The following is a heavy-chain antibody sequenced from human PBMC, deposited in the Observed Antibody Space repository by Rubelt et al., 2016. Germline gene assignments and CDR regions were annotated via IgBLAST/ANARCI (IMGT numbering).Heavy chain of an antibody. Sequence: QVQLVESGGGVVQPGRSLRLSCAASGFTFSSYGMHWVRQAPGKGLEWVAVIWYDGSNKYYEDSVKGRFTSSRDNSKNTLYLQMNSLRAEDTAVYYCARDRAGSSSWYPVFGAFDIWGQGTMVTVSS. J-gene: IGHJ3*02. V-gene: IGHV3-33*01. CDR2: IWYDGSNK. CDR3: ARDRAGSSSWYPVFGAFDI. CDR1: GFTFSSYG. D-gene: IGHD6-13*01.